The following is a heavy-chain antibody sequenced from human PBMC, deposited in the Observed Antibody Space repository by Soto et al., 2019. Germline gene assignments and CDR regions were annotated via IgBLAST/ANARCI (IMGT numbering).Heavy chain of an antibody. V-gene: IGHV1-69*01. CDR2: IIPIFGTA. CDR3: ARGGHIVVVTAISGNWFDP. J-gene: IGHJ5*02. CDR1: GGTFSSYA. Sequence: QVQLVQSGAEVKKPGSSVKVSCKASGGTFSSYAISWVRQAPGQGLEWVGGIIPIFGTANYAQKFQGRVPITADESTATAYMELSSLRSEDTAVYYCARGGHIVVVTAISGNWFDPWGQGTLVTVSS. D-gene: IGHD2-21*02.